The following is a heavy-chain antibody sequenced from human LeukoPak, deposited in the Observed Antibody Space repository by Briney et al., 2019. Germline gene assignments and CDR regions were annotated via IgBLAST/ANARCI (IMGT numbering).Heavy chain of an antibody. V-gene: IGHV1-18*01. CDR2: ISAYNGNT. CDR1: GYTFTSYG. J-gene: IGHJ4*02. Sequence: ASVKVSCKASGYTFTSYGISWVRQAPGQGLEWMGWISAYNGNTNYAQKLQGRVTMTTDTSTSTAYMELRSLRSDDTAVYYCARNFHYYDSSGYIGYWGQGTLVTVSS. CDR3: ARNFHYYDSSGYIGY. D-gene: IGHD3-22*01.